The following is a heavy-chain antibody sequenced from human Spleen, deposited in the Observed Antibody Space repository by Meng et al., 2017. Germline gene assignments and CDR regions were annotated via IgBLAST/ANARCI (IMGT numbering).Heavy chain of an antibody. CDR2: INTDASST. CDR3: ARVLWTRVRGVVIFDL. D-gene: IGHD3-10*01. Sequence: GGSLRLSCAASGFTFSSYNMHWVRQTPGEGLVWVSRINTDASSTTYADSVKGRFSISRDNAMNSIFLEMNSLTDDDTALYYCARVLWTRVRGVVIFDLWGQGTLVTVSS. V-gene: IGHV3-74*03. J-gene: IGHJ5*02. CDR1: GFTFSSYN.